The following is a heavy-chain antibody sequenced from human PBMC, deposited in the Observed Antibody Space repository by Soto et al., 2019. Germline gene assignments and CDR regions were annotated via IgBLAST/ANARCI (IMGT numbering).Heavy chain of an antibody. Sequence: ASMKVSCKASGYTFTSYGISCVRQAPGQGLEWMGWISAYNGNTNYAQKLQGRVTMTTDTSTSTAYMELRSLRSDDTAVYYCARVNYYYYGMDVWGQGTTVTVSS. CDR3: ARVNYYYYGMDV. CDR1: GYTFTSYG. J-gene: IGHJ6*02. V-gene: IGHV1-18*01. CDR2: ISAYNGNT.